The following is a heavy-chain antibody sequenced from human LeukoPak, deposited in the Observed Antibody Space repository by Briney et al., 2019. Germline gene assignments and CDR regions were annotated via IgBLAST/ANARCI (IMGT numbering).Heavy chain of an antibody. J-gene: IGHJ4*02. CDR1: GYNFSSYW. D-gene: IGHD6-19*01. Sequence: GESLQSSCKGSGYNFSSYWIGWVRQMPGKGLEWMGIIYPGDSDTRYSPSFQGQVTISVDKYISTAYLQWSSLKASDTAMYYCARRWTSGCYSVGDYWGQGTLVTVSS. V-gene: IGHV5-51*01. CDR3: ARRWTSGCYSVGDY. CDR2: IYPGDSDT.